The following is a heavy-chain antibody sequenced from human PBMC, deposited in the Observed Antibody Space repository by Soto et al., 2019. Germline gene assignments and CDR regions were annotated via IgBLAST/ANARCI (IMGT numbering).Heavy chain of an antibody. J-gene: IGHJ4*02. CDR1: GFIFSTYA. Sequence: QVQLVESGGGVVQPGRSLRLSCAASGFIFSTYAMHWVRQTPGKGLEWVAIIWYDGSHIYYADSVKGRFTISRDNSKNTLYLQMNSLRAEDTAVYYCARGVYDYVWGSGYWGQGTLVTVSS. CDR2: IWYDGSHI. V-gene: IGHV3-33*01. D-gene: IGHD3-16*01. CDR3: ARGVYDYVWGSGY.